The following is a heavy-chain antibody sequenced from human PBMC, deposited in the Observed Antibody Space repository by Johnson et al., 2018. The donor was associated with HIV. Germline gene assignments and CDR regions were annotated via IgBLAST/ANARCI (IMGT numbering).Heavy chain of an antibody. Sequence: QVQLVGSGGGLNQPGGSLRLSCEASGFSITDNYMSWVRQAPGKGLEWIAVISYDGSNKYYADLVTGRFTISIDNSRNTLYLQRSSLRDEVTAPDYCAKELGDSENAEWAADYYDFGKDYPGQETRGVIGAFDIWGQGTMVTVSS. CDR3: AKELGDSENAEWAADYYDFGKDYPGQETRGVIGAFDI. V-gene: IGHV3-30*04. D-gene: IGHD3-3*01. CDR1: GFSITDNY. J-gene: IGHJ3*02. CDR2: ISYDGSNK.